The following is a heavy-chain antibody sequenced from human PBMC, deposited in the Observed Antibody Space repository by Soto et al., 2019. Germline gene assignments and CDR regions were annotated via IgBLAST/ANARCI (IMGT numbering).Heavy chain of an antibody. V-gene: IGHV1-3*01. D-gene: IGHD4-4*01. J-gene: IGHJ5*02. CDR1: WYTFAIYI. CDR3: AIGGLAHDYSVRAAAGFDP. CDR2: INAGNGQT. Sequence: WYTFAIYIVHCARQAPGQRPEWMGWINAGNGQTKYSQKFQVRVTITRDTSASTVYMELSSLRSEDTAVYYCAIGGLAHDYSVRAAAGFDPWGQGTLVTGSS.